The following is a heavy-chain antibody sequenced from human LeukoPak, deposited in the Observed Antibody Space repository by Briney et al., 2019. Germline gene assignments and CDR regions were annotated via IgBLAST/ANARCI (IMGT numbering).Heavy chain of an antibody. CDR3: ARDTAAALDF. CDR2: TKNKGQSHIT. D-gene: IGHD6-6*01. Sequence: GGSLRLSCAASGFTFSDHYMDWVRQAPGKGLEWVGRTKNKGQSHITDYAASVKGRFFSSRDDSKNSLYLQMNSLQTDDTGIYYCARDTAAALDFWGQGILVTVSS. V-gene: IGHV3-72*01. J-gene: IGHJ4*02. CDR1: GFTFSDHY.